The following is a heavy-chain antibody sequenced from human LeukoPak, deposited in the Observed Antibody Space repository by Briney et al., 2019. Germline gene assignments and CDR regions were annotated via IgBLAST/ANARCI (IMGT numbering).Heavy chain of an antibody. CDR1: GYTFTGYY. CDR2: INPNSGDT. CDR3: ARVYSTRSFDY. V-gene: IGHV1-2*02. D-gene: IGHD2-15*01. J-gene: IGHJ4*02. Sequence: GASVKVSCQASGYTFTGYYMHWVRQAPGQGLEWMGWINPNSGDTNYAQKLQGRVTMTRDTSINTAYMELTRLTSDDTAVYYCARVYSTRSFDYWGQGPLVTVSS.